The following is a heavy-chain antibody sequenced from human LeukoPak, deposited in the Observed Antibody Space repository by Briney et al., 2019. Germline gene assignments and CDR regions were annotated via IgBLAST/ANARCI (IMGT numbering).Heavy chain of an antibody. CDR2: INPNSGGT. V-gene: IGHV1-2*02. CDR1: GYTFTGYY. CDR3: ARHREDDYYYYGMDV. Sequence: ASVKVSCKASGYTFTGYYMHWVRQAPGQGLEWMGWINPNSGGTNYAQKFQGRVTMTRDTSISTAYMELSRLRSDGTAVYYCARHREDDYYYYGMDVWGQGTTVTVSS. D-gene: IGHD5-24*01. J-gene: IGHJ6*02.